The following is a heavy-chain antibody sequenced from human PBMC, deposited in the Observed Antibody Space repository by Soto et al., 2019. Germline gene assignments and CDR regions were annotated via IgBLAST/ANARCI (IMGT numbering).Heavy chain of an antibody. D-gene: IGHD3-3*01. V-gene: IGHV1-8*01. CDR1: GYTFTSYD. Sequence: GASVKVSCKASGYTFTSYDINWVRQATGQGLEWMGWMNPNSGNTGYAQKFQGRVTMTRNTSISTAYMELSSLRSEDTAVYYCARGVPYDFWSGYWNYYYGMDVWGQGTTVTVSS. J-gene: IGHJ6*02. CDR2: MNPNSGNT. CDR3: ARGVPYDFWSGYWNYYYGMDV.